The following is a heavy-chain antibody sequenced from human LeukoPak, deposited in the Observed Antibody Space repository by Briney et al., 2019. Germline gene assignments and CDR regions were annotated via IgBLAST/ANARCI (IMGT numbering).Heavy chain of an antibody. CDR2: INPNSGGT. V-gene: IGHV1-2*02. CDR3: ARLADCSETSCRSFDY. J-gene: IGHJ4*02. CDR1: GYAFVGYY. D-gene: IGHD2-2*01. Sequence: ASVKVTCKASGYAFVGYYIHWVRHDPGQRLEWMGWINPNSGGTNYAQNFQGRVTMTRDTSVSTAYMELSSLSSGDTAVYYCARLADCSETSCRSFDYSRQRTLVTVSS.